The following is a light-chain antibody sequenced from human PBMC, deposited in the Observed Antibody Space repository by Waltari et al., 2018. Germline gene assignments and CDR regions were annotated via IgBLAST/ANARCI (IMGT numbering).Light chain of an antibody. Sequence: SYVLTQPPSVAAAPGETARVTCGGNNIERKSVHWYQQKPGQAPVLVISYDSDRPSGGPDRFSGSNSDNTASLTITGAQAEDEASYYCHSRDASGVGGSFGGGTKLTVL. CDR2: YDS. CDR1: NIERKS. CDR3: HSRDASGVGGS. J-gene: IGLJ2*01. V-gene: IGLV3-21*01.